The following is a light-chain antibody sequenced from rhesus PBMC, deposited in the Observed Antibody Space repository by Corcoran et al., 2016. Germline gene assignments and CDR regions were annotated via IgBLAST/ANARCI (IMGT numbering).Light chain of an antibody. V-gene: IGKV1-22*01. CDR1: QRIING. CDR2: RAS. Sequence: DIQMTQSPSFLSAFIGDTVTTSCRASQRIINGFAWYQQKPGKAPKLLLYRASHLQSGVPSRFSGSGSGTDFTLTISSLQSEDFASYFCQQYIRCPLTFGGGAKVDLK. CDR3: QQYIRCPLT. J-gene: IGKJ4*01.